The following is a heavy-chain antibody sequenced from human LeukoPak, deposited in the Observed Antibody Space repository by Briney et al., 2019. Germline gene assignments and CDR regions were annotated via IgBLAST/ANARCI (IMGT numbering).Heavy chain of an antibody. V-gene: IGHV3-7*01. CDR3: VRDMVYYVFDL. J-gene: IGHJ4*02. CDR1: GFIFTNYW. Sequence: PGGSLRLSCAASGFIFTNYWMSWVRQTPGKGLEWVANIIKDVGDKDNVDTVKGRFTISRDNATTSVYLQMTRLRAEETQVCRCVRDMVYYVFDLWGQGTLVTVSS. CDR2: IIKDVGDK. D-gene: IGHD3-10*02.